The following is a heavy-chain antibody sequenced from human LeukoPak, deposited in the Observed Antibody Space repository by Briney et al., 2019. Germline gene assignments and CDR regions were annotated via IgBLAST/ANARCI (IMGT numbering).Heavy chain of an antibody. D-gene: IGHD6-13*01. CDR3: AGSNKIAAAGTWSFDY. J-gene: IGHJ4*02. Sequence: GGSLRLSCAASGFTFTNYAMSWIRQAPGKGLEWVSYISSSGSTIYYADSVKGRFTISRDNAKNSLYLQMNSLRAEDTAVYYCAGSNKIAAAGTWSFDYWGQGTLVTVSS. CDR2: ISSSGSTI. CDR1: GFTFTNYA. V-gene: IGHV3-11*01.